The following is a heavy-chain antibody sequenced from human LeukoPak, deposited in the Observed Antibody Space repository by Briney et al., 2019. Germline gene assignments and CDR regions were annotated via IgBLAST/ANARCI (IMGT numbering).Heavy chain of an antibody. CDR1: GGSISSYY. CDR2: IYYSGST. CDR3: ARGEYSYANYWYFDL. V-gene: IGHV4-59*01. D-gene: IGHD5-18*01. Sequence: SETLSLTCTVSGGSISSYYWSWIRQPPGKGLEWIGHIYYSGSTNYNPSLKSRVTISVDTSKNQFSLKLSSVTAADTAVYYCARGEYSYANYWYFDLWGRGTLVTVSS. J-gene: IGHJ2*01.